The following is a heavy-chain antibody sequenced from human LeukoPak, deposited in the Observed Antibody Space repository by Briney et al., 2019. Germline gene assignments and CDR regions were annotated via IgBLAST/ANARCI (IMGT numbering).Heavy chain of an antibody. J-gene: IGHJ5*02. Sequence: ASVKVSCKTSGYTFNAYYMHWVRQAPGQGLEWMGWISAYNGNTNYAQKLQGRVTMTTDTSTSTAYMELRSLRSDDTAVYYCARDILPGNWFDPWGQGTLVTVSS. CDR3: ARDILPGNWFDP. CDR2: ISAYNGNT. D-gene: IGHD1-14*01. CDR1: GYTFNAYY. V-gene: IGHV1-18*04.